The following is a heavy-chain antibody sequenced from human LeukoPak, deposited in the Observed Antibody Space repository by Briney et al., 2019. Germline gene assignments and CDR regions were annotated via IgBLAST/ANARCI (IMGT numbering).Heavy chain of an antibody. CDR3: ARDRDSYGTFDY. D-gene: IGHD5-18*01. V-gene: IGHV3-33*01. Sequence: PGGSLRLSCAASGFTFSSYGMHWVRQAPGKGLEWVAVIWYDGSNKYYADSVKGRFTISRDNSKNTLYLQMNSLRAEDMAVYYCARDRDSYGTFDYWGQGTLVTVSS. CDR2: IWYDGSNK. J-gene: IGHJ4*02. CDR1: GFTFSSYG.